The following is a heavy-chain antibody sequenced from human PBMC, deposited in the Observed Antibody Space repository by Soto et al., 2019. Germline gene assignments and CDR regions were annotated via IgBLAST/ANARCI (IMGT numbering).Heavy chain of an antibody. CDR3: ARDRYYYGSGSHYYFDY. J-gene: IGHJ4*02. Sequence: QPGGSLRLSCAASEFTFSSYAMHWVRQAPGKGLEWVAVISYDGSNKYYADSVKGRFTISRDNSKNTLYLQMNSLRAEETAVYYCARDRYYYGSGSHYYFDYWGQGTLVTVSS. V-gene: IGHV3-30-3*01. CDR2: ISYDGSNK. D-gene: IGHD3-10*01. CDR1: EFTFSSYA.